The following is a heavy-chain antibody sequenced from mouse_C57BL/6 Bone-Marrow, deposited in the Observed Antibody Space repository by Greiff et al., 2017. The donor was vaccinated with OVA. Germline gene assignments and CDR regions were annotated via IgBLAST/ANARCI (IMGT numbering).Heavy chain of an antibody. Sequence: EVKLLESGPGLVKPSQSLSLTCSVTGYSITSGYYWNWIRQFPGNKLEWMGYISYDGSNNYNPSLKNRISITRDTSKNQFFLKLNSVTTEDTATYYGADSNYDGGGYYYAMDYWGQGTSVTVSS. CDR3: ADSNYDGGGYYYAMDY. D-gene: IGHD2-5*01. CDR2: ISYDGSN. V-gene: IGHV3-6*01. CDR1: GYSITSGYY. J-gene: IGHJ4*01.